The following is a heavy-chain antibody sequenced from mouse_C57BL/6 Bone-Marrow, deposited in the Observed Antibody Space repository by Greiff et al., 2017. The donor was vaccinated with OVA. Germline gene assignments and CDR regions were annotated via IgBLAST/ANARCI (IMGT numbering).Heavy chain of an antibody. V-gene: IGHV1-19*01. D-gene: IGHD2-4*01. CDR3: ARDYDYDGGYWYSDV. CDR1: GYTFTDYY. Sequence: VQLQQSGPVLVKPGASVKMSCKASGYTFTDYYMNWVKQSHGKRLEWIGVINPYNGGTSYNQKFKGKATLTVDKSSSTAYMELNSLTSEDSAVYYCARDYDYDGGYWYSDVWGTGTTVTVSA. J-gene: IGHJ1*03. CDR2: INPYNGGT.